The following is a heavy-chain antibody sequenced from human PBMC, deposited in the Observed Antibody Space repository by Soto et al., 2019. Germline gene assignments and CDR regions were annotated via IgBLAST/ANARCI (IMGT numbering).Heavy chain of an antibody. J-gene: IGHJ4*02. Sequence: ASVKVSCKASGYTFTNYAIHWVRQAPGQRLEWMGWINAGSGNTKYSQKFQGRVTITRDTSASTAYMELSSLRSEDTAVHYCAGGERYYYDTSGYFGFEYWGQGTLVTVSS. CDR2: INAGSGNT. CDR3: AGGERYYYDTSGYFGFEY. V-gene: IGHV1-3*01. CDR1: GYTFTNYA. D-gene: IGHD3-22*01.